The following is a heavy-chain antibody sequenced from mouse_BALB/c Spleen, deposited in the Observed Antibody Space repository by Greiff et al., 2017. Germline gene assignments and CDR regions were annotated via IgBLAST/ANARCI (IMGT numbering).Heavy chain of an antibody. CDR3: ARAKAYNGSRFAY. J-gene: IGHJ3*01. V-gene: IGHV1-77*01. CDR2: IYPGSGNT. Sequence: QVQLHQSGAELARPGASVKLSCKASGYTFTDYYINWVKQRTGQGLEWIGEIYPGSGNTYYNEKFKGKATLTADKSSSTAYMQLSSLTSEDSAVYFCARAKAYNGSRFAYWGQGTLVTVSA. D-gene: IGHD2-1*01. CDR1: GYTFTDYY.